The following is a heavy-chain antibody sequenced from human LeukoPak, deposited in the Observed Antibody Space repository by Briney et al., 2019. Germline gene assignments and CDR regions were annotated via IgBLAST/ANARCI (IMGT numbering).Heavy chain of an antibody. J-gene: IGHJ4*02. CDR1: GFTFSSYS. CDR2: ISSSSSYI. Sequence: GGSLRLSCEASGFTFSSYSMNWVRQAPGKGLEWVSSISSSSSYIYYADSVKGRFTISRDNAKNSLYLQMNSLRAEDTAVYYCASGHTAMDLDYWGQGTLVTVSS. D-gene: IGHD5-18*01. V-gene: IGHV3-21*01. CDR3: ASGHTAMDLDY.